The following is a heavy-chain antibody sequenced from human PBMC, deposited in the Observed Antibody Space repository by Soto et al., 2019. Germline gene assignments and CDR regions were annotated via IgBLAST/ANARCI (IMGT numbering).Heavy chain of an antibody. V-gene: IGHV4-34*01. CDR2: INDSGST. CDR3: AREGGRYCSGESCYPFGP. D-gene: IGHD2-15*01. CDR1: GGAFRGYY. Sequence: SETLSLTCAVYGGAFRGYYWSWIRQPPGKGLEWLGEINDSGSTNYNPSLKSRITISLDTSKKEISLRLSSVTAADTAVYYCAREGGRYCSGESCYPFGPWGQGALVTVSS. J-gene: IGHJ5*02.